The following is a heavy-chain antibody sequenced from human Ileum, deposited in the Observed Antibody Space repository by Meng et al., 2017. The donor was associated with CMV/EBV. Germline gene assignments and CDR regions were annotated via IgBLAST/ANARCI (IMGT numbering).Heavy chain of an antibody. Sequence: QLQLGQSGADVKNPGASVKVSCKTSGHTFTSFGITWVRQAPGQGLEWMGWISVYNGNTKYAQKYQDRVTMTTDTSTSTAYMELRSLRSDDTAVYFCAGWTFGVTYGLDYWGHGTLVTVSS. CDR1: GHTFTSFG. CDR2: ISVYNGNT. J-gene: IGHJ4*01. CDR3: AGWTFGVTYGLDY. D-gene: IGHD3-3*01. V-gene: IGHV1-18*04.